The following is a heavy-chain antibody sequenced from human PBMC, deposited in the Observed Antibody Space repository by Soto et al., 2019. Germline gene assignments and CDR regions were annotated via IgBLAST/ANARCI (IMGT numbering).Heavy chain of an antibody. CDR3: ARESYDYVWGSYRLNWFDP. CDR1: GGTFSSYA. D-gene: IGHD3-16*02. V-gene: IGHV1-69*06. Sequence: SVKVSCKTSGGTFSSYAISWVRQDPGQGLEWMGGIIPIFGAANYAQKFQGRVTITADKSTSTAYMELSSLRAEDTAVYYCARESYDYVWGSYRLNWFDPRGQGTLVTVSS. CDR2: IIPIFGAA. J-gene: IGHJ5*02.